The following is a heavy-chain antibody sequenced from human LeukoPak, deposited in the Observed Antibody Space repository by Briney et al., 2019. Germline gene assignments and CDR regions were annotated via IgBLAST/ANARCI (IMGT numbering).Heavy chain of an antibody. J-gene: IGHJ6*02. CDR3: ARAIAAAGWSYYYGMDV. CDR1: GGSFSGYY. Sequence: SETLSLTCAVYGGSFSGYYWSWIRQPPGKGLEWIGYIYYSGSTNYNPSLKSRVTISVDTSKNQFSLKLSSVTAADTAVYYCARAIAAAGWSYYYGMDVWGQGTTVTVSS. D-gene: IGHD6-13*01. CDR2: IYYSGST. V-gene: IGHV4-59*01.